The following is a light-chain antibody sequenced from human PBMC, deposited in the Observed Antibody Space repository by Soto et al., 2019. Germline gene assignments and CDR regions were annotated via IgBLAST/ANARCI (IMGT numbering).Light chain of an antibody. CDR2: AAS. CDR3: QKYNSAPLT. J-gene: IGKJ4*01. CDR1: QGIINY. V-gene: IGKV1-27*01. Sequence: DIQMTQSPCSLSASVGDRVTITCRASQGIINYLAWYQQKPGKAPKLLIYAASTLQSGVTSRFSGSGSGTDFTLTISSLQPEDVATYCCQKYNSAPLTFGGGTKVDIK.